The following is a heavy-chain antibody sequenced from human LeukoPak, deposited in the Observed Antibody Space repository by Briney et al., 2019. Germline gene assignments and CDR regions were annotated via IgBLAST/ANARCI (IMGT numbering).Heavy chain of an antibody. V-gene: IGHV3-21*01. Sequence: GGSLRLSCAASGFTFSSYSMNWVRQAPGKGLEWVSSISSSSSYIYYADSVKGRFTISRDNAKNSLYLQMNSLRAEDTAVYYRARDDLSSSPPRNYWGQGTLVTVSS. CDR3: ARDDLSSSPPRNY. CDR2: ISSSSSYI. J-gene: IGHJ4*02. CDR1: GFTFSSYS. D-gene: IGHD6-6*01.